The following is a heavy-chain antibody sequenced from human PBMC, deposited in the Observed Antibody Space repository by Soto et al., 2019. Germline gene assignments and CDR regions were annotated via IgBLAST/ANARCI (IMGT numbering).Heavy chain of an antibody. CDR1: GFTFSSYA. V-gene: IGHV3-64*02. D-gene: IGHD3-10*01. CDR3: AKEGNTMVRGVIHYYFDY. CDR2: ISSNGGST. J-gene: IGHJ4*02. Sequence: GGSLRLSCAASGFTFSSYAMHWVRQAPGKGLEYVSAISSNGGSTYYADSVKGRFTISRDNSKNTLYLQMGSLRAEDMAVYYCAKEGNTMVRGVIHYYFDYWGQGTLVTVSS.